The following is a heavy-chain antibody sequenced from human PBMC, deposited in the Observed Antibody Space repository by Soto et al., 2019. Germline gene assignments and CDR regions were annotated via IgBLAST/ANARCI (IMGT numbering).Heavy chain of an antibody. CDR3: ARSPKWNYVNY. CDR1: GFTFSSYA. Sequence: QVKLVESGGGVVQPGRSLSLSCAASGFTFSSYAMHWVRQAPGKGLEWVAVISSDESNKYYAYSVKGRFTISRDNSKNTLYLQMNSLRADDTAVYYGARSPKWNYVNYLGQGTLVTFSS. J-gene: IGHJ4*02. D-gene: IGHD1-7*01. V-gene: IGHV3-30-3*01. CDR2: ISSDESNK.